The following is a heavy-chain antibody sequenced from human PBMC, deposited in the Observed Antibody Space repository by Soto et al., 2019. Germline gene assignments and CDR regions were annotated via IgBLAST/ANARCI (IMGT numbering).Heavy chain of an antibody. CDR1: GYSFTSYW. V-gene: IGHV5-51*01. CDR3: ARQYTGGYCSSTSCYYNWFDP. Sequence: GESLKISCKGSGYSFTSYWIGWVRQMPGKGLEWMGIIYPGDSDTRYSPSFQGQVTISADKSISTAYLQWSSLKASDTAMYYCARQYTGGYCSSTSCYYNWFDPWGQGTLVTVSS. J-gene: IGHJ5*02. CDR2: IYPGDSDT. D-gene: IGHD2-2*01.